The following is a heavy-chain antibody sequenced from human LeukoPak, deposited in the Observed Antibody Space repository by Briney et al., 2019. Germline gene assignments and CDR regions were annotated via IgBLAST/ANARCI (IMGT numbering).Heavy chain of an antibody. Sequence: GASVRVSCKASGYTFTSYYMHWVRQAPGQGLEWMGLINPSGGSTSYAQKFQRRVTMTRDTSTSTVYMELSSLRTEDTAVYYCARWARDTAMVTHSYYYYGMDVWGQGTTVTVSS. D-gene: IGHD5-18*01. J-gene: IGHJ6*02. CDR2: INPSGGST. V-gene: IGHV1-46*01. CDR3: ARWARDTAMVTHSYYYYGMDV. CDR1: GYTFTSYY.